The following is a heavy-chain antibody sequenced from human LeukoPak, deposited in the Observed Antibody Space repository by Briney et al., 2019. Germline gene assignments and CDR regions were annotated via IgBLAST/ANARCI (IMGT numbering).Heavy chain of an antibody. CDR1: GFTFSAYW. J-gene: IGHJ4*02. D-gene: IGHD3-9*01. V-gene: IGHV3-74*01. CDR2: VKYDGSTT. Sequence: GGSLRLSCAASGFTFSAYWMHWVRQAPGKGLVWVSRVKYDGSTTTYADSVKGRFTISRDNAKNILYLQMNSLRVEGTAVYYCARDLDWLLFDYWGQGTLVTVSS. CDR3: ARDLDWLLFDY.